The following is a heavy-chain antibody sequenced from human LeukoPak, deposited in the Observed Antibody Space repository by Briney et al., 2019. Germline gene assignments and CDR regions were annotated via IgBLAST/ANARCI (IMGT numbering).Heavy chain of an antibody. J-gene: IGHJ4*02. V-gene: IGHV3-30*02. CDR1: GFTFSNYG. D-gene: IGHD3-10*01. CDR3: AKGTFGELLYFDY. Sequence: GGSLRLSCAASGFTFSNYGMHWVRQAPGKGLEWVAFIRYDGSNKYYADSVKGRFTISRDNSKNTLYLQMNSLRAEDTAVYYCAKGTFGELLYFDYWGQGTLVTVSS. CDR2: IRYDGSNK.